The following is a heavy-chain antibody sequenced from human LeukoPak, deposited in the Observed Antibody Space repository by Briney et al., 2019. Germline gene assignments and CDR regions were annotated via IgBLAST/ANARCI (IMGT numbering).Heavy chain of an antibody. Sequence: PGGSLRLSCAASGFTFSSYAMSWVRQAPGQGLEWVSAISGSGGSTYYADSVKGRFTISRDNSKNTLYLQMNSLRAEDTAVYYCAKDRDCSSTSCYGGNYWGQGTLVTVSS. J-gene: IGHJ4*02. CDR2: ISGSGGST. CDR1: GFTFSSYA. D-gene: IGHD2-2*01. V-gene: IGHV3-23*01. CDR3: AKDRDCSSTSCYGGNY.